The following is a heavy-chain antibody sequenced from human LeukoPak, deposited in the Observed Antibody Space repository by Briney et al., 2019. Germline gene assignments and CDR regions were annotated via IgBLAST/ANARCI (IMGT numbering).Heavy chain of an antibody. D-gene: IGHD1-20*01. CDR1: GGSFSGCY. CDR2: INHSGST. Sequence: SETLSLTCAVYGGSFSGCYWSWIRQPPGKGLEWIGEINHSGSTNYNPSLKSRVTISVDTSKNQFSLKLSSVTAADTAVYYCARDQYNWNYWGQGTLVTVSS. V-gene: IGHV4-34*01. CDR3: ARDQYNWNY. J-gene: IGHJ4*02.